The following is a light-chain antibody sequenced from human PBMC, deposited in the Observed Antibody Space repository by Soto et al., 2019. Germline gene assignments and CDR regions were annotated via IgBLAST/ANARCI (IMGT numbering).Light chain of an antibody. CDR1: SSDVGGYDY. Sequence: QSALTXPASASGSPGQSITISCTGTSSDVGGYDYVSWYQQHPGKAPKLMIYEVSNRPSGVSNRFSGSKSGNTASLTISGLQAEDEADYYCSSYTSSTSYVFGTGTKVTVL. CDR3: SSYTSSTSYV. J-gene: IGLJ1*01. V-gene: IGLV2-14*01. CDR2: EVS.